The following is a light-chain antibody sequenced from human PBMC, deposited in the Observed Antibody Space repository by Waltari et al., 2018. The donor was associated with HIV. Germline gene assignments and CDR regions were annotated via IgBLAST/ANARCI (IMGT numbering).Light chain of an antibody. CDR3: GLYMGSGIWV. CDR2: STN. Sequence: QTVVTQEPSFSVSPGGTVTLTCGLSSGSVSTSYYPSWYQQTPGQAPLMLIYSTNTRSTEVPDRFSGSILGNKAALTITGAQADDESDYYVGLYMGSGIWVFGGGTKLTVL. CDR1: SGSVSTSYY. J-gene: IGLJ3*02. V-gene: IGLV8-61*01.